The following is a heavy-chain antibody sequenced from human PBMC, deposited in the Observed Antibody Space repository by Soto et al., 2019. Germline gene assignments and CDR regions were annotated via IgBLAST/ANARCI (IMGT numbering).Heavy chain of an antibody. Sequence: GGSLRLSCAASGFTFSDYYMSWIRQAPGKGLEWVSYISSSSSYTNYADSVKGRFTISRDNAKNSLYLQMSSLRAEDTAVYYCARDLYGSGSYYYFYYGMDVCAQGTTVTVSS. J-gene: IGHJ6*01. CDR3: ARDLYGSGSYYYFYYGMDV. V-gene: IGHV3-11*06. CDR1: GFTFSDYY. D-gene: IGHD3-10*01. CDR2: ISSSSSYT.